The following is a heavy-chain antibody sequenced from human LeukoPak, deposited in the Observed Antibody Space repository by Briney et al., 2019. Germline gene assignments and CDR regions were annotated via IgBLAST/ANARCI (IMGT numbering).Heavy chain of an antibody. V-gene: IGHV4-59*01. Sequence: SETLSLTCSVSGGSISIYYWTWIRQIPGKGLEWIGYVYYTGTTNYNPLFESRATISVDTSKNQFSLKLTSVTAADTAVYFCARGEDFERYYLAYWGQGTLVTVSS. J-gene: IGHJ4*02. CDR1: GGSISIYY. D-gene: IGHD3-9*01. CDR2: VYYTGTT. CDR3: ARGEDFERYYLAY.